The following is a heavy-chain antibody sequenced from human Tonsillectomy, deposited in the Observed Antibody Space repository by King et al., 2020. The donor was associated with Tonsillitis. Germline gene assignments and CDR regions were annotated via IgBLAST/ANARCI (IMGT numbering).Heavy chain of an antibody. J-gene: IGHJ4*02. D-gene: IGHD5-24*01. CDR1: GFTFSSYS. Sequence: VQLVESVGGLVKPGGSLRLSCAGSGFTFSSYSMNWVSQAPGRGREWVSSISGSSNYIYYADSVKGRFTISRDNGKNSMYLQVNSLRAEDTAVYYCARGGGMARTTSFGYWGPGTLVTVSS. V-gene: IGHV3-21*01. CDR3: ARGGGMARTTSFGY. CDR2: ISGSSNYI.